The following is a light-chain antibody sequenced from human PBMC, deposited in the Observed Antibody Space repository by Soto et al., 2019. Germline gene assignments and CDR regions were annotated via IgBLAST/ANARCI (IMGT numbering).Light chain of an antibody. J-gene: IGKJ1*01. CDR1: QSVSSSY. CDR2: GAS. V-gene: IGKV3-20*01. CDR3: HQYGSAPAWT. Sequence: EIVLTQSPGTLSLFPGERATLSCRASQSVSSSYLAWYQQKPGQAPRLLIYGASNRATGIPDRFSGAGSGTDFTLTISRLVPEDFAVYYCHQYGSAPAWTFGQGTKVEIK.